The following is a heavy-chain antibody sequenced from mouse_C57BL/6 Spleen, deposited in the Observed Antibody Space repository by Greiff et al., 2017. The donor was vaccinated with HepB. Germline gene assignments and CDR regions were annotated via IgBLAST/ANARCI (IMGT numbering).Heavy chain of an antibody. CDR1: GFTFSSYA. Sequence: EVQGVESGGGLVKPGGSLKLSCAASGFTFSSYAMSWVRQTPEKRLEWVATISDGGSYTYYPDNVKGRFTISRDNAKNNLYLQMSHLKSEDTAMYYCARGRWLLRYFDYWGQGTTLTVSS. V-gene: IGHV5-4*01. D-gene: IGHD2-3*01. J-gene: IGHJ2*01. CDR2: ISDGGSYT. CDR3: ARGRWLLRYFDY.